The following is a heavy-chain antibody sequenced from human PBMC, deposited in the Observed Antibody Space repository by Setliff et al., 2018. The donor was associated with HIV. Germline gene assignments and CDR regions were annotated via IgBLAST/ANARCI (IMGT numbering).Heavy chain of an antibody. Sequence: GGSLRLSCAASGFTFSTYTMNWVRQAPGKGLEWVSSISYSSTIYYADSVKGRFTISRDNAKNSLYLQMNSLRAEDTAVYYCARDWVDTAMADDYWGQGTLVTVSS. CDR2: ISYSSTI. CDR3: ARDWVDTAMADDY. V-gene: IGHV3-48*01. CDR1: GFTFSTYT. J-gene: IGHJ4*02. D-gene: IGHD5-18*01.